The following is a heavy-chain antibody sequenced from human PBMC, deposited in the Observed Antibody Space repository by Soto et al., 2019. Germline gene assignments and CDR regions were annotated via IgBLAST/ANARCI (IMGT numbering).Heavy chain of an antibody. J-gene: IGHJ4*02. CDR1: GYTFTSYA. V-gene: IGHV1-3*05. Sequence: QVQLVQSGAEEKKPGASVTVSCKDSGYTFTSYAMHWVRQAPGQRLEWMGWINAGNGNTKYSQKFQGRVTITRDTSASTAYRELSSLRSEDTAVYYCARGVGNSAPDYWGQGTLVTVSS. D-gene: IGHD1-7*01. CDR2: INAGNGNT. CDR3: ARGVGNSAPDY.